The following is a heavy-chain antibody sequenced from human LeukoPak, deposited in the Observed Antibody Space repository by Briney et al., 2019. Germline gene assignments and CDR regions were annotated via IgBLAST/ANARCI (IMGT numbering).Heavy chain of an antibody. CDR2: ITSGFTP. D-gene: IGHD1-26*01. CDR3: AKDYSDSRVGDVFLEY. Sequence: GGSLSLSCAASGLTFSNYAMSWFRQAPGKGLEWVSGITSGFTPLYADSVKGRFTISRDNSKSTFHLRMNSLRAEDTAVYYCAKDYSDSRVGDVFLEYWGQGTLVTVSS. CDR1: GLTFSNYA. V-gene: IGHV3-23*01. J-gene: IGHJ4*02.